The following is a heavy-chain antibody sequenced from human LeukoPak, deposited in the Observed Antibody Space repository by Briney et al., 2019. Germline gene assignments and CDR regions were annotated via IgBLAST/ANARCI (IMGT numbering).Heavy chain of an antibody. Sequence: PSETLSLTCAVSGGSISSSSYYWGWIRQPPGKGLEWIGSIYYSGSTYYNPSLKSRVTISVDTSKNQFSLKLSSVTAADTAVYYCASGSPKTYYDFWSGYYTGWSDYWGQGTLVTVSS. CDR3: ASGSPKTYYDFWSGYYTGWSDY. D-gene: IGHD3-3*01. V-gene: IGHV4-39*01. J-gene: IGHJ4*02. CDR2: IYYSGST. CDR1: GGSISSSSYY.